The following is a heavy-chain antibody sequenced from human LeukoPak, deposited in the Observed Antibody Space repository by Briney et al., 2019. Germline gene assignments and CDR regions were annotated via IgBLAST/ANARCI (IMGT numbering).Heavy chain of an antibody. CDR1: GFTFLSYA. J-gene: IGHJ4*02. V-gene: IGHV3-23*01. CDR2: INGCGGST. CDR3: AKEHIAVAGTSADY. Sequence: PGGSLSLSCAASGFTFLSYAMSGVRQAPGKGLEWVSGINGCGGSTYLAHSVKGRFTISRDNSKNTLYLQMNSLRAEDTAVYYCAKEHIAVAGTSADYWGQGTLVTVSS. D-gene: IGHD6-19*01.